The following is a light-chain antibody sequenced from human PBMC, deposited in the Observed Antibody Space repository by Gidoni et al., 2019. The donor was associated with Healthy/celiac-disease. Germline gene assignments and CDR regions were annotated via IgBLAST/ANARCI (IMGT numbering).Light chain of an antibody. CDR1: QSISSW. J-gene: IGKJ4*01. Sequence: DIQMTQSPSTLSASVGDRVTITCWASQSISSWLAWYQQKPGKAPKLLIYEASSLESRVPSRSSGGGSRAEITLTISSLQPDDFANYCCQQYNSYSLTFGGGTKVEIK. V-gene: IGKV1-5*03. CDR3: QQYNSYSLT. CDR2: EAS.